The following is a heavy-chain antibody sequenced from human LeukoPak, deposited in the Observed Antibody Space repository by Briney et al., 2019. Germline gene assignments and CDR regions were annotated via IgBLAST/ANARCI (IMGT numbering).Heavy chain of an antibody. V-gene: IGHV4-59*01. CDR1: GGSISSYY. Sequence: SETLSLTCTVSGGSISSYYWSWIRQPPGKGLEWIGYIYYSGSTNYNPSLKSRVTISVDTSKNQFSLKLSSVTAADTAVYYCARAGNYYYYYYMDVWGKGTTVTVSS. D-gene: IGHD6-13*01. CDR3: ARAGNYYYYYYMDV. CDR2: IYYSGST. J-gene: IGHJ6*03.